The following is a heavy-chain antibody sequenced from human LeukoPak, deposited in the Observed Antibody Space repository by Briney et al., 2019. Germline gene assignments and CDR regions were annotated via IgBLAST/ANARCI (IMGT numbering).Heavy chain of an antibody. J-gene: IGHJ4*02. CDR1: GGSLSSNSYF. V-gene: IGHV4-39*06. CDR3: ASAPIDLLTTETRIYAILGGHRPYYFHY. D-gene: IGHD3-9*01. CDR2: FYYSGST. Sequence: SETLSLTCTVAGGSLSSNSYFGGWIRQPPGKGLEGIGSFYYSGSTHYNSSLKSRVTISIDTSETQMTLTLNSVTTAATATYYSASAPIDLLTTETRIYAILGGHRPYYFHYWGQGILLTVSS.